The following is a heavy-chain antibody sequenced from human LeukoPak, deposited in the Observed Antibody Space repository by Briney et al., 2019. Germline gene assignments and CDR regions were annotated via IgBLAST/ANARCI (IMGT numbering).Heavy chain of an antibody. CDR2: INTNTGNP. D-gene: IGHD1-26*01. CDR1: GYTFTSYA. J-gene: IGHJ4*02. CDR3: ARDYKGAPWERGGDY. V-gene: IGHV7-4-1*02. Sequence: EASVKVSCKASGYTFTSYAMNWVRQAPGQGLEWMGWINTNTGNPTYAQGFTGRFVFSLDTSVSTAYLQISSLKAEDTAVYYCARDYKGAPWERGGDYWGQGTLVTVSS.